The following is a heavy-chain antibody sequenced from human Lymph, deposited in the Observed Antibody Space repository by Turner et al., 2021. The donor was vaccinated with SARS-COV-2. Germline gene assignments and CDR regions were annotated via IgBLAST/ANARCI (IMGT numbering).Heavy chain of an antibody. CDR2: ISYDVRNK. D-gene: IGHD3-10*01. CDR1: GFTFSTYA. V-gene: IGHV3-30*04. CDR3: ARYGSCGYFYYGLDV. J-gene: IGHJ6*02. Sequence: QVQLVDSGGGVVQPGTSLRLSCAASGFTFSTYAIHWVRQAAGKGLEWVAVISYDVRNKYYADSVKGRFTISRDNSKNTLYLQMNSLRAEDTAVYYCARYGSCGYFYYGLDVWGQGTTVTVSS.